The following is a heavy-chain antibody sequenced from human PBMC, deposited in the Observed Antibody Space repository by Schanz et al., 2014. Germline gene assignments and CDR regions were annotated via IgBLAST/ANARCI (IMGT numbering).Heavy chain of an antibody. CDR2: INGYNGHT. D-gene: IGHD2-2*01. CDR1: GYTFSSYG. V-gene: IGHV1-18*01. CDR3: ARDRRRYCSTASCLHDNWFDP. Sequence: QVQLVQSGAEVKKPGASVKVSCKASGYTFSSYGITRVRQAPGQGLEWMGWINGYNGHTLYAQKFQGRVTMTTDTSTSTSYMELTSLRFDDTAVYYCARDRRRYCSTASCLHDNWFDPWGQGTLXIVSS. J-gene: IGHJ5*02.